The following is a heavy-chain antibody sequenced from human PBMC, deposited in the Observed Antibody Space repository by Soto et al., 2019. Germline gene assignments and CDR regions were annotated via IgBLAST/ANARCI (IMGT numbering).Heavy chain of an antibody. CDR1: GYTFTNYY. V-gene: IGHV1-46*01. Sequence: QVQLEQSGAEVKKPGASVKVSCKASGYTFTNYYMHWVRQAPGQGLEWMGIINPSGGSTSYAQKSPGRGTMTREASTNTVYMALSSLRSEDTAVYYCARGFSGGWPFDYWGQGTLVTVSS. D-gene: IGHD6-19*01. CDR2: INPSGGST. CDR3: ARGFSGGWPFDY. J-gene: IGHJ4*02.